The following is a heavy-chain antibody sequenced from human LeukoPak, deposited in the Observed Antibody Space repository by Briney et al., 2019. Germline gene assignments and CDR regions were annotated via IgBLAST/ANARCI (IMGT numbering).Heavy chain of an antibody. Sequence: AASVKVSCKASGHTFTSYGISWVRQAPGQGLEWMGWISAYNGNTNYAQKLQGRVTMTTDTSTSTAYMELSSLRSEDTAVYYCAREYSSSSWFQHWGQGTLVTVSP. J-gene: IGHJ1*01. CDR2: ISAYNGNT. CDR1: GHTFTSYG. D-gene: IGHD6-6*01. V-gene: IGHV1-18*01. CDR3: AREYSSSSWFQH.